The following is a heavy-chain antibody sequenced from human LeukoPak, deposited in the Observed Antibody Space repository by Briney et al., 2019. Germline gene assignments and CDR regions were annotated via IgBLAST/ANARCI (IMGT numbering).Heavy chain of an antibody. V-gene: IGHV4-38-2*02. D-gene: IGHD3-10*01. CDR3: ARDYSITMVRGVMVWFDP. Sequence: SETLSLTCTVSGYSISSGYYWGWIRQPPGKGLEWIGSIYHSGSTYYNPSLKSRVTISVDTSKDQFSLKLSSVTAADTAVYYCARDYSITMVRGVMVWFDPWGQGTLVTVSS. J-gene: IGHJ5*02. CDR2: IYHSGST. CDR1: GYSISSGYY.